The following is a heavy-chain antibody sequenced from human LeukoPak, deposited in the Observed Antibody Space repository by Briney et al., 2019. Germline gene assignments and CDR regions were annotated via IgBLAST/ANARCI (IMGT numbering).Heavy chain of an antibody. CDR2: IWYDGSNK. V-gene: IGHV3-33*06. D-gene: IGHD3-22*01. J-gene: IGHJ2*01. Sequence: GRSLRLSCAASGFTFSSYGMHWFRQAPGKGLEWVAVIWYDGSNKYYADSVKGRFTISRDNSKNTLYLQMNSLRAEDTAVYYCAKEGYYYDSSGYFHFDLWGRGTLVTVSS. CDR1: GFTFSSYG. CDR3: AKEGYYYDSSGYFHFDL.